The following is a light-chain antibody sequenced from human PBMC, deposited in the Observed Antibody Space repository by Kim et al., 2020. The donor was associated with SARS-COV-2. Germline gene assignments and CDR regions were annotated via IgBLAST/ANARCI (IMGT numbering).Light chain of an antibody. CDR3: NSRDSSGNLVV. V-gene: IGLV3-19*01. CDR2: GKN. J-gene: IGLJ2*01. CDR1: SLRSYY. Sequence: ALGQTVRITCQGDSLRSYYASWYQQKPRHAPVLVIYGKNNRPSGIPDRFSGSSSGNTASLTITGAQAEDEADYYCNSRDSSGNLVVFGGGTQLTVL.